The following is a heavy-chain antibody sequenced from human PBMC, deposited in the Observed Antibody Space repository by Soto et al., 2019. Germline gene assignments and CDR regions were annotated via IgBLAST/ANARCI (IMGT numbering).Heavy chain of an antibody. CDR2: IYYSGST. CDR1: GGSVSSGSYY. CDR3: ARDRRFGTNSLYGMDA. J-gene: IGHJ6*02. D-gene: IGHD3-10*01. Sequence: QVQLQESGPGLVKPSETLSLTCTVSGGSVSSGSYYWSWIRQPPGKGLEWIGYIYYSGSTNYNPSLKSRVTISVDTSKNQFSLKLISVTAADTAVYYCARDRRFGTNSLYGMDAWGQGTTVTVSS. V-gene: IGHV4-61*01.